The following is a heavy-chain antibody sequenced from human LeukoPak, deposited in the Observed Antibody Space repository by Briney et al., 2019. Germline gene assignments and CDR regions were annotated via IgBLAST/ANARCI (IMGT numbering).Heavy chain of an antibody. CDR2: IKEDGSEK. CDR3: ARTIRGY. D-gene: IGHD3-10*01. CDR1: GFTFSNYW. J-gene: IGHJ4*02. V-gene: IGHV3-7*01. Sequence: GGSLRLSCAASGFTFSNYWMSWVRQAPGQGLEWVANIKEDGSEKYYVDSVKGRFAISRDNAKNSLYLQMNSLRAEDTAVYYCARTIRGYWGQGTLVTVSS.